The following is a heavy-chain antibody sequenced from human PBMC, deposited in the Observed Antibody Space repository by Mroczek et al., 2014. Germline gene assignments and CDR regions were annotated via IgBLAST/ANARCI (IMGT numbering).Heavy chain of an antibody. V-gene: IGHV4-34*01. CDR2: VNHSGST. Sequence: QLQRLGRQDCCKPSGDPVPHLRCLCGSVQWLLLELDPPAPTEGAWSGLGKVNHSGSTNYNPSLKSRVTISVDTSKNQFSLKLSSVTAADTAVYYCARVGITIFGVVPGHSYFDYWGQGTLVTVSS. CDR1: GSVQWLL. CDR3: ARVGITIFGVVPGHSYFDY. D-gene: IGHD3-3*01. J-gene: IGHJ4*02.